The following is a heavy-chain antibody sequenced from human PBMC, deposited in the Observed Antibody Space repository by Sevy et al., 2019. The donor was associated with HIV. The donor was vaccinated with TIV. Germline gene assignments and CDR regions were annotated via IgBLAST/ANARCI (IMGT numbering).Heavy chain of an antibody. CDR1: GFTFSNHW. Sequence: GGSQRLSCSASGFTFSNHWMHWVRQVPGKGLVWVSYINSDGTTTTYADSVKGRFTISRDNAKNTLYLQMNSLGAEDTAVYYCARDTSYSTSSWGQGTLVTVSS. CDR3: ARDTSYSTSS. V-gene: IGHV3-74*01. J-gene: IGHJ4*02. D-gene: IGHD2-2*01. CDR2: INSDGTTT.